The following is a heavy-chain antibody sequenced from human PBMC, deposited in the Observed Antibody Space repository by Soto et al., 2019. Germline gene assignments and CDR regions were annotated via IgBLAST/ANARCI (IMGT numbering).Heavy chain of an antibody. J-gene: IGHJ6*02. Sequence: TSETLSLTCTVSGGSVSSGSYYWSWIRQPPGKGLEWIGYIYYSGSTNYNPSLKSRVTISVDTSKNQFSLKLSSVTAADTAVYYCARGSGDSSGWYSYYYYYYGMDVWGQGTTVTVSS. CDR2: IYYSGST. CDR3: ARGSGDSSGWYSYYYYYYGMDV. D-gene: IGHD6-19*01. CDR1: GGSVSSGSYY. V-gene: IGHV4-61*01.